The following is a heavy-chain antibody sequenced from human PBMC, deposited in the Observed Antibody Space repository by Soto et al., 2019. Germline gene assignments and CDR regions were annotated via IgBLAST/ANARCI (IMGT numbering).Heavy chain of an antibody. D-gene: IGHD3-10*01. Sequence: QVQLQESGPGLVKPSETLSLTCTVSGGSISSYYWNWIRQPPGKGLEWIGYIYYSGSANYNPSLKGRVAISGDTAKNQFPLKLSPVTAADTAVYYCARHVAAGPAKYGSGIPFDYWGQGTLVTVSS. J-gene: IGHJ4*02. CDR1: GGSISSYY. CDR2: IYYSGSA. V-gene: IGHV4-59*08. CDR3: ARHVAAGPAKYGSGIPFDY.